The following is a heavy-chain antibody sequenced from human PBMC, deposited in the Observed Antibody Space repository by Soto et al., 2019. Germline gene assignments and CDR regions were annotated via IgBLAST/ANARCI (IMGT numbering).Heavy chain of an antibody. Sequence: SETLSLTCTVSGGSATSYYWSCIRQPPGKALEWIGTIYYSGSTNYNPSLKSRVTISVDTSKNQFSLKLGSVTAADTAVYFCARALYGSGVLDVWGQGTTVTVSS. CDR1: GGSATSYY. CDR3: ARALYGSGVLDV. V-gene: IGHV4-59*02. D-gene: IGHD3-10*01. J-gene: IGHJ6*02. CDR2: IYYSGST.